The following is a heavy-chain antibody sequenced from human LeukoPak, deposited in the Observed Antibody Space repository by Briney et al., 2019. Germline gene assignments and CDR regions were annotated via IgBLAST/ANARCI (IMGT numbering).Heavy chain of an antibody. D-gene: IGHD2-2*01. Sequence: GGSLRLSCAAYGFTFSNYWMSWVRQAPGKGLEWVANVRPDGSEIQCVDSMKDRFTVSRDNSENSLYLRMSSLRAEDTAVYYCATTTRSRSWDYWGQGTLVTVSS. V-gene: IGHV3-7*01. CDR1: GFTFSNYW. J-gene: IGHJ4*02. CDR3: ATTTRSRSWDY. CDR2: VRPDGSEI.